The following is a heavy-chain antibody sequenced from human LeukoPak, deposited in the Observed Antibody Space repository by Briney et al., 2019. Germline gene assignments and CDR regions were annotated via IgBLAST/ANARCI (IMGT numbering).Heavy chain of an antibody. CDR2: IYTSGST. J-gene: IGHJ6*03. CDR3: ARADTAMVPGSYYYYMDV. CDR1: GGSISSYY. D-gene: IGHD5-18*01. Sequence: PSETLSLTCTVSGGSISSYYWSWIRQPAGKGLEWIGRIYTSGSTNHNPSLKSRVTISVDKSKNQFSLKLSSVTAADTAVYYCARADTAMVPGSYYYYMDVWGKGTTVTVSS. V-gene: IGHV4-4*07.